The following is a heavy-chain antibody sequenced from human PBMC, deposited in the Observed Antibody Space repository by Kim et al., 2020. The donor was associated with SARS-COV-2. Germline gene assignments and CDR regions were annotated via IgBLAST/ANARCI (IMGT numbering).Heavy chain of an antibody. J-gene: IGHJ5*02. V-gene: IGHV4-30-2*04. D-gene: IGHD6-19*01. Sequence: RVTISVDTSKNQFSLKLSSVTAADTAVYYCAREPPIAVAGTRGPNNWFDPWGQGTLVTVSS. CDR3: AREPPIAVAGTRGPNNWFDP.